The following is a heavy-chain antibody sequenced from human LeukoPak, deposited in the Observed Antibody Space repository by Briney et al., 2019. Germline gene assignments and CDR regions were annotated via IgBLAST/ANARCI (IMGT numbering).Heavy chain of an antibody. D-gene: IGHD3-22*01. V-gene: IGHV1-69*13. CDR1: GGTFSSYA. CDR2: IIPIFGTA. CDR3: ARDGDSSALNWFDP. J-gene: IGHJ5*02. Sequence: SVKVSCKASGGTFSSYAISWVRQAPGQGLEWMGGIIPIFGTANYAQQFQGRVTITADESTSTAYMELSSLRSEDTAVYYCARDGDSSALNWFDPWGQGTLVTVSS.